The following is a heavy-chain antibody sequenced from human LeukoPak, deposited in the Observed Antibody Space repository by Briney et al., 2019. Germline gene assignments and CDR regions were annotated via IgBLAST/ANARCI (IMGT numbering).Heavy chain of an antibody. V-gene: IGHV4-59*01. D-gene: IGHD4-23*01. Sequence: PSETLSLTCTVSGGSISSYYWSWIRQPPGKGLEWIGYIYHSGSTNYNPSLKSRVTISVDTSKNQFSLKLSSVTAADTAVYYCARTTVGAATDYWGQGTLVTVSS. J-gene: IGHJ4*02. CDR1: GGSISSYY. CDR3: ARTTVGAATDY. CDR2: IYHSGST.